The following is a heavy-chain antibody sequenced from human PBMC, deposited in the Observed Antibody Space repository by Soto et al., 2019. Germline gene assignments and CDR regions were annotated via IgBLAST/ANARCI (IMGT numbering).Heavy chain of an antibody. CDR1: GFTFSSYG. J-gene: IGHJ4*02. Sequence: QVQLVESGGGVVQPGRSLRLSCAASGFTFSSYGIHWVRQAPGKGLEWVALIWYDGSNKYYADSVKGRFTISRDNSKNTQSLQMNSLRAEDTAVYYCARANLRYFAHFDYWGQGTLVTVSS. CDR2: IWYDGSNK. V-gene: IGHV3-33*01. CDR3: ARANLRYFAHFDY. D-gene: IGHD3-9*01.